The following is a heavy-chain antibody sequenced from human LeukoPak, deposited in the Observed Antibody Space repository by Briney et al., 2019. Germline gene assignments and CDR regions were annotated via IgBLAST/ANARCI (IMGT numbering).Heavy chain of an antibody. D-gene: IGHD1-26*01. CDR3: AFQIGRSQGAFDT. CDR1: GFTFSKYA. V-gene: IGHV3-33*01. Sequence: GGSLRLSCAASGFTFSKYAMHWVRQTPGKGLEGVAAIWNDGSDENYADSVKGRFTISSDNSKNTLYLQVNSLRAEDTAVYYCAFQIGRSQGAFDTWGQGTMITVSS. J-gene: IGHJ3*02. CDR2: IWNDGSDE.